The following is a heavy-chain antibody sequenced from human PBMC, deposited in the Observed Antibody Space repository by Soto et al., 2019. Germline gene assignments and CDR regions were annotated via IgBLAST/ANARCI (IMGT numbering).Heavy chain of an antibody. V-gene: IGHV3-23*01. D-gene: IGHD3-3*01. CDR2: ISDSGGST. CDR1: GFTFSTYA. J-gene: IGHJ4*02. CDR3: ANTYYDFWNGPYYFDY. Sequence: PGGSLRLSCAASGFTFSTYAMSWVRQAPGKGLEWVSGISDSGGSTYYADSVKGRFTISRDNSMNTLYLQMNSLTAEDTAVYYCANTYYDFWNGPYYFDYWGQGTLVTVSS.